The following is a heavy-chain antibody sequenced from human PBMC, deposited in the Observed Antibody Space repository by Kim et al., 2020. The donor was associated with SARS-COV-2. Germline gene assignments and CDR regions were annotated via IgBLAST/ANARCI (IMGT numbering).Heavy chain of an antibody. CDR3: AADPRYCSGGSCYSGYYYNYGMDV. Sequence: SVKVSCKASGFTFTSSAMQWVRQARGQRLEWIGWIVVGSGNTNYAQKFQERVTITRDMSTSTAYMELSSLRSEDTAVYYCAADPRYCSGGSCYSGYYYNYGMDVWGQGTTVTVSS. CDR1: GFTFTSSA. D-gene: IGHD2-15*01. CDR2: IVVGSGNT. J-gene: IGHJ6*02. V-gene: IGHV1-58*02.